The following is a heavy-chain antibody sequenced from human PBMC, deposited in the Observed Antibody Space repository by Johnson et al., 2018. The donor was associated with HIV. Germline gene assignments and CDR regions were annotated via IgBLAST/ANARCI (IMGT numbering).Heavy chain of an antibody. Sequence: EVQLVESGGGLVQPGGSLRLSCAASGFTFSSYAMHWVRQAPGKGLEYVSAISSNGGSTYYANSVKGRFTISRDNSKNTLYLQMGSLRAEDMAVYYCARAPRAFCDGESQQLPLGDAFDVWGKGTMVTVSS. CDR3: ARAPRAFCDGESQQLPLGDAFDV. J-gene: IGHJ3*01. D-gene: IGHD6-13*01. CDR2: ISSNGGST. CDR1: GFTFSSYA. V-gene: IGHV3-64*01.